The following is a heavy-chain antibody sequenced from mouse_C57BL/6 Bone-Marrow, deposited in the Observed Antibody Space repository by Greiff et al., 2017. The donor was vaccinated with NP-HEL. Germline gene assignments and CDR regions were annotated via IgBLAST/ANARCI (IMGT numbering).Heavy chain of an antibody. CDR2: LWSGGST. J-gene: IGHJ1*03. D-gene: IGHD2-10*02. V-gene: IGHV2-2*01. CDR3: ASPSSYWYFDV. Sequence: QVQLQQSGPGLVQPSQSLSITCTVSGFSLTSYGVHWVRQSPGKGLEWLGVLWSGGSTDYNAAFITRLSISKDNSKSQVFFKMNSLQADDTAIYYCASPSSYWYFDVWGTGTTVTVSS. CDR1: GFSLTSYG.